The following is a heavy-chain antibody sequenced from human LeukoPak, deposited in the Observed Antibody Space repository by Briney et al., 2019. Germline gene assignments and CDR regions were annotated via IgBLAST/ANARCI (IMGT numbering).Heavy chain of an antibody. CDR1: GFTVSSNY. Sequence: GGSLRLSCAASGFTVSSNYMSWVRQAPGKRLEWVSVIYSGGSTYYADSVKGRFTISRDNSKDTLYLQMNGLRAEDTAVYYCARVGGGYDFGYWGQGTLVTVSS. V-gene: IGHV3-53*01. D-gene: IGHD5-12*01. J-gene: IGHJ4*02. CDR2: IYSGGST. CDR3: ARVGGGYDFGY.